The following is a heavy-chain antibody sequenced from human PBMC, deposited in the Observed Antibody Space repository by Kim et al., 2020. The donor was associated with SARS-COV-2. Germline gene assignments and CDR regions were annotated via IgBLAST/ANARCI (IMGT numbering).Heavy chain of an antibody. D-gene: IGHD2-2*02. V-gene: IGHV1-18*01. CDR2: ISAYNGNT. Sequence: ASVKVSCKASGYTFTSYGISWVRQAPGQGLEWMGWISAYNGNTNYAQKLQGRVTMTTDTSTSTAYMELRSLRSDDTAVYYCARRALANGVPATAIHIDYWGQGTLVTVSS. CDR1: GYTFTSYG. J-gene: IGHJ4*02. CDR3: ARRALANGVPATAIHIDY.